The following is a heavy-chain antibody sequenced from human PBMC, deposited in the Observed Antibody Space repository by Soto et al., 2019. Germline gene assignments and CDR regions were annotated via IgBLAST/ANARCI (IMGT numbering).Heavy chain of an antibody. D-gene: IGHD3-3*01. CDR1: GYTFTSSY. CDR2: ISPSGGST. Sequence: ASVKVSCKASGYTFTSSYMHWVRQAPGQGLEWMGIISPSGGSTSYAQKFQGRVTMPRDTSTSTVYMELSSLRSEDTAVYYCVRERDYVFWSGPGSYYYYYMDVWGKGTTVTVSS. V-gene: IGHV1-46*03. J-gene: IGHJ6*03. CDR3: VRERDYVFWSGPGSYYYYYMDV.